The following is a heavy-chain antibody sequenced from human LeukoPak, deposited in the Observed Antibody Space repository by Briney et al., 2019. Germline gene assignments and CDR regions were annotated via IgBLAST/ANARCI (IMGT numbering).Heavy chain of an antibody. CDR1: GYRFTSYW. CDR3: ATIGYSYGNYFDY. D-gene: IGHD5-18*01. V-gene: IGHV5-51*01. Sequence: GESLKISCKGSGYRFTSYWIGWVRQMPGKGLEWMGIIYPGDSDTRYSPSFQGQVTISADKSISTAYLQWSSLKASDAAMYYCATIGYSYGNYFDYWGQGTPVTVSS. J-gene: IGHJ4*02. CDR2: IYPGDSDT.